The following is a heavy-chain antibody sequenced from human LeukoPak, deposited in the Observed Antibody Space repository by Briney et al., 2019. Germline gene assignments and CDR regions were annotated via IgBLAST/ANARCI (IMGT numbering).Heavy chain of an antibody. V-gene: IGHV1-18*01. CDR1: GYSFTSYG. CDR2: ISAYNGNT. J-gene: IGHJ6*02. Sequence: GESLKISCKGSGYSFTSYGISWVRQAPGQGLEWMGWISAYNGNTNYAQKLQGRVTMTTDTSTSTAYMELRSLRSDDTAVYYCARREGRLGYYCSGGSCYSRPDGYYGMDVWGQGTTVTVSS. CDR3: ARREGRLGYYCSGGSCYSRPDGYYGMDV. D-gene: IGHD2-15*01.